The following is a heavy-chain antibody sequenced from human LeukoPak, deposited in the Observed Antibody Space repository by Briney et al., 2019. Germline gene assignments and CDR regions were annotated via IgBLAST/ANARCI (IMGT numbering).Heavy chain of an antibody. CDR1: GYTFTNYA. Sequence: AASVKVSCKASGYTFTNYAMRWVRQAPGQRLEWMGWSNPGSGYTKYSEDFQGRVIITRDTTANTAYMELSSLRSEDMAVYYCVIRIPGNDYWGQGTRVTVSS. D-gene: IGHD1-14*01. V-gene: IGHV1-3*02. CDR2: SNPGSGYT. CDR3: VIRIPGNDY. J-gene: IGHJ4*02.